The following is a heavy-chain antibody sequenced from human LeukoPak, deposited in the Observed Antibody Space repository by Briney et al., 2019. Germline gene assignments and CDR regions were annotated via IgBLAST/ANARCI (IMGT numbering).Heavy chain of an antibody. CDR1: GYTFTSYG. V-gene: IGHV1-2*02. J-gene: IGHJ5*02. CDR3: SRGNLTFDP. CDR2: INPNSGGT. Sequence: ASVKVSCKASGYTFTSYGISWVRQAPGQGLEWMGWINPNSGGTNYAQKFQDRVTMTRDTSISTAYMELSRLTSDDTAVYYCSRGNLTFDPWGQGTLVTVSS. D-gene: IGHD2/OR15-2a*01.